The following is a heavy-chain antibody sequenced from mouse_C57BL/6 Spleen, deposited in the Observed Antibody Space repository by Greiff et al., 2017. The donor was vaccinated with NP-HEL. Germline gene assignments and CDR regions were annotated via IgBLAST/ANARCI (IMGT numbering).Heavy chain of an antibody. V-gene: IGHV1-64*01. J-gene: IGHJ1*03. D-gene: IGHD2-4*01. Sequence: QVQLQQSGAELVKPGASVKLSCKASGYTFTSYWMHWVKQRPGQGLEWIGMIHPNSGSTNYNEKFKSKATLTVDKSSSTAYMQLSILTSEDSAVYYCAPLYYDYDDWYFDVWGTGTTVTVSS. CDR2: IHPNSGST. CDR3: APLYYDYDDWYFDV. CDR1: GYTFTSYW.